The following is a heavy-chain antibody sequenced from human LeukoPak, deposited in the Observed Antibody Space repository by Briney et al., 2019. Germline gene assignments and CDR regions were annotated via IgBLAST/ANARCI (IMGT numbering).Heavy chain of an antibody. CDR2: IKQDGSER. CDR1: GFSMGVYW. J-gene: IGHJ4*02. CDR3: ARDWGAYYHFFDY. Sequence: PGGSPRLSCEASGFSMGVYWMSWVRQAPGKGLEWVGNIKQDGSERNYVDSVKGRFTISRDNAKKSLYLQMNSLRAEDTAVYYCARDWGAYYHFFDYWGQGTLVTVSS. D-gene: IGHD3-22*01. V-gene: IGHV3-7*01.